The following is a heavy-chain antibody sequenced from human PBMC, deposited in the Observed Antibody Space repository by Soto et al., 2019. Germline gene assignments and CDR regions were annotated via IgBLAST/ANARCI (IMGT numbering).Heavy chain of an antibody. D-gene: IGHD3-16*01. J-gene: IGHJ4*02. CDR2: ITKEGSGT. CDR3: ARDLNWAFDY. Sequence: GGSLRLSCAASGFTLSSYSMNWVRQAPGKGLEWISYITKEGSGTYYDDSVKGRFTISRDDAKNSLYLQMNSLRDEDTAIYYCARDLNWAFDYWGQGALVTVSS. V-gene: IGHV3-48*02. CDR1: GFTLSSYS.